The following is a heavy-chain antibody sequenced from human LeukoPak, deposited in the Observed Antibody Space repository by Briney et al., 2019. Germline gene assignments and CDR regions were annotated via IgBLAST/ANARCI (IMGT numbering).Heavy chain of an antibody. J-gene: IGHJ6*03. V-gene: IGHV1-3*03. CDR3: ARGRGTSGSNRDFYYYYYMDV. Sequence: ASVKVSCKASGFTFTDYAIHWVRQAPGQRPEWMGWINAGNGHTRYTQEFQGRVTTTRDAPASTVYMELNSLGSEDMAMYYCARGRGTSGSNRDFYYYYYMDVRGKGTTVAVSS. CDR1: GFTFTDYA. CDR2: INAGNGHT. D-gene: IGHD6-13*01.